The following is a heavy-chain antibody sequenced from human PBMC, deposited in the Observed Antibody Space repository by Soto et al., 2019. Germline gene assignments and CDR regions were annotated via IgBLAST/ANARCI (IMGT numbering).Heavy chain of an antibody. J-gene: IGHJ6*02. D-gene: IGHD2-2*01. CDR3: ARDRRYCSSTSCLYYYGMDV. CDR1: SGSFSGYY. CDR2: INHSGST. Sequence: QVQLQQWGAGLLKPSETLSLTCAVYSGSFSGYYWSWIRQPPGKGLEWIGEINHSGSTNYNPSLKSRVTISVDTSKNQFSLKLSSVTAADTAVYYCARDRRYCSSTSCLYYYGMDVWGQGTTVTVSS. V-gene: IGHV4-34*01.